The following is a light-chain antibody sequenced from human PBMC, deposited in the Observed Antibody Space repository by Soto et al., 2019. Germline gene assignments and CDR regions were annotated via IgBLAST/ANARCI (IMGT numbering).Light chain of an antibody. CDR3: SSYSSSGTLFV. Sequence: QSALTQPASVSGSPGQSITVSCTGTSSDVGGHNYVSWFQQHPGQAPKLLIYEVTTRPSGVSTRFSGSKSGNTASLTISGLRAEDEADYHCSSYSSSGTLFVFGTGTKVTVL. V-gene: IGLV2-14*01. CDR1: SSDVGGHNY. J-gene: IGLJ1*01. CDR2: EVT.